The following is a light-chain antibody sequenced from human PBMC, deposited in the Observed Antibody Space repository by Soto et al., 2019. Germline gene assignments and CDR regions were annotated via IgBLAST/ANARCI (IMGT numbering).Light chain of an antibody. J-gene: IGKJ3*01. V-gene: IGKV1-9*01. CDR2: AAS. Sequence: IQLTQSPSSLSAYVGDRVTITCRSSQGINSYLAWYQEKQGKAPRLLIYAASTLQSGVPSRFSGSGSWTAFSLTISSLQPADVATYYCQQLNRYPLFTFGPGTKVDIK. CDR3: QQLNRYPLFT. CDR1: QGINSY.